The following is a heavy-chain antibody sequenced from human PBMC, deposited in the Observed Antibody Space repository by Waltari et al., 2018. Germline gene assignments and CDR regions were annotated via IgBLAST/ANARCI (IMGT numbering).Heavy chain of an antibody. CDR1: GGSISDTSYF. CDR3: ARGAGYQFDP. D-gene: IGHD2-15*01. CDR2: ISRRESA. J-gene: IGHJ5*02. V-gene: IGHV4-39*01. Sequence: QLQLQESGPGLVKPSETLFLTCNVTGGSISDTSYFWGWFRQPPGKGLEWIGSISRRESALYKSALTSRATISVDTSKNQFSLKLSSVTAADTAVYYCARGAGYQFDPWGQGTLVTVSS.